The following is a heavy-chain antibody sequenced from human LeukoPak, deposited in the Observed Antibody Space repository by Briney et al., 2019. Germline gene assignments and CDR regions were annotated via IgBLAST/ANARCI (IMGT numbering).Heavy chain of an antibody. CDR3: ARDSAGNDY. V-gene: IGHV3-30*01. CDR2: VSHDGSNQ. Sequence: GGSLRLSCTASGFSFSTYAIHWVRQAPGKGLEWVAIVSHDGSNQDFADSVKGRFTISRDNSKNTVYLQMNSLRAEDTVMYYCARDSAGNDYWGQGTLVTVSS. CDR1: GFSFSTYA. J-gene: IGHJ4*02. D-gene: IGHD6-13*01.